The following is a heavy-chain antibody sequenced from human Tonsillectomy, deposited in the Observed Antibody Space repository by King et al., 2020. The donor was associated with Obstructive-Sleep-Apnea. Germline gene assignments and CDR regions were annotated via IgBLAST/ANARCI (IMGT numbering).Heavy chain of an antibody. CDR2: ISWNGDNA. CDR1: GFTFDAFA. Sequence: VQLVESGGGLVQPGGSLRLSCAGSGFTFDAFAMYWVRQAPGKGLEWGSGISWNGDNAGYADSVRGRFTISRDNPKNSLYLHMTSLRSDDTAMYYCATVADYWGQGTLITVSS. CDR3: ATVADY. V-gene: IGHV3-9*01. J-gene: IGHJ4*02.